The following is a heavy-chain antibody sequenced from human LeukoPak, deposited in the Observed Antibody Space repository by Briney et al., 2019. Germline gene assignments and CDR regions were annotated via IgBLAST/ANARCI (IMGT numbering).Heavy chain of an antibody. CDR1: GYTFTSYG. V-gene: IGHV1-18*01. CDR3: AKVGAIVLMVSGFDY. CDR2: ISAYNGNT. J-gene: IGHJ4*02. D-gene: IGHD2-8*01. Sequence: ASVKVSCKASGYTFTSYGISWVRQAPGQGLEWMGWISAYNGNTNYAQKLQGRVTMTTDTSTSTAYMELRSLRSDDTAVYYCAKVGAIVLMVSGFDYWGQGTLVTVSS.